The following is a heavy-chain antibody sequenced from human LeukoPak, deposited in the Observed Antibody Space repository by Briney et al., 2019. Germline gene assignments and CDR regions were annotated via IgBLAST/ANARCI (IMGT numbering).Heavy chain of an antibody. CDR2: ISSSTSYI. Sequence: GRSLRLSCAASGFIFSIYSMNWLRQAPGEGGEWVSSISSSTSYIYYADSVKGRFTISRDNAKNSLYLQMNSLRPEDTAVYYCARENSGSYYQFDCWGQRTLVTVSS. J-gene: IGHJ4*02. CDR3: ARENSGSYYQFDC. D-gene: IGHD1-26*01. CDR1: GFIFSIYS. V-gene: IGHV3-21*01.